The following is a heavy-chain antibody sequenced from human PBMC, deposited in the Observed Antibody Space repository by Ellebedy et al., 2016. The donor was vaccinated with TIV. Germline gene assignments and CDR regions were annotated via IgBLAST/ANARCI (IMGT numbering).Heavy chain of an antibody. V-gene: IGHV4-4*02. CDR1: GGSYGGTPW. D-gene: IGHD3-10*01. CDR3: ARHIRITMVRGVITNWFDP. Sequence: MPSETLSLTCAVSGGSYGGTPWWTWVRQPPGKGLEWIGEIHHSGRTNYNSSLQSRVSISLDTSKNQFSLRLSSVTAADTAVYYCARHIRITMVRGVITNWFDPWGQGTLVSVSS. CDR2: IHHSGRT. J-gene: IGHJ5*02.